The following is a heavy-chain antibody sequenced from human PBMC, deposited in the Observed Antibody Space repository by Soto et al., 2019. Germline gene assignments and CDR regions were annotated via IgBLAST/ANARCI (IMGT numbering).Heavy chain of an antibody. CDR1: GYTFTSYD. CDR3: ARGPLDQYVFGGYGHRRHRESLDV. D-gene: IGHD5-12*01. CDR2: MNPNSGNT. J-gene: IGHJ6*04. V-gene: IGHV1-8*01. Sequence: ASGKVSCEAPGYTFTSYDIDWVRQATGQGNEWMGWMNPNSGNTGYAQKFQCRVTMTRNTAISTAYMELSSLRSEDTAVYYCARGPLDQYVFGGYGHRRHRESLDVWRKGTMVTVSS.